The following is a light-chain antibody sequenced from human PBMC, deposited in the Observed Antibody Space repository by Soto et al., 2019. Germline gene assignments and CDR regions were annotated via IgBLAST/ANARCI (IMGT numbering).Light chain of an antibody. CDR1: QVIGND. Sequence: DIQMTQSPSSLSASVGDRVTITCRASQVIGNDLGWFQQKPGQAPKRLIYSASFLQTGVPSRFSGSGSGTDFTLTISILQPDDFATYYCLQHKTYPWTFGQGTKVESK. J-gene: IGKJ1*01. CDR2: SAS. CDR3: LQHKTYPWT. V-gene: IGKV1-17*01.